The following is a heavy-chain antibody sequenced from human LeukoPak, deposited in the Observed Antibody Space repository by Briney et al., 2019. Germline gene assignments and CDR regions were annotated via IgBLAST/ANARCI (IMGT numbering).Heavy chain of an antibody. CDR3: ARSKDYGDDGMDV. CDR2: ISSSGSTI. D-gene: IGHD4-17*01. Sequence: GGSLRLSCAASGFTFSDYYMSWIRQAPGKGLEWVSYISSSGSTIYYADSVKGRFTISRDNAKNSLYLQMNSLRAEGTAVYYCARSKDYGDDGMDVWGQGTTVTVSS. J-gene: IGHJ6*02. CDR1: GFTFSDYY. V-gene: IGHV3-11*01.